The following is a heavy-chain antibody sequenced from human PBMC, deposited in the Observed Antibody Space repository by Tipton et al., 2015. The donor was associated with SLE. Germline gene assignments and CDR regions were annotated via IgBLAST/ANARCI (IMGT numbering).Heavy chain of an antibody. J-gene: IGHJ5*02. V-gene: IGHV4-39*07. Sequence: TLSLTCTVSGASVSSSDYYWGWIRQSPGKGLECIGTIYHSGSPHYNPSLKSRVTISVDTSKNQFSLKLSSVTAADTAVYYCASRIAARSWFDPWGQGTLVTVSS. CDR2: IYHSGSP. CDR1: GASVSSSDYY. D-gene: IGHD6-6*01. CDR3: ASRIAARSWFDP.